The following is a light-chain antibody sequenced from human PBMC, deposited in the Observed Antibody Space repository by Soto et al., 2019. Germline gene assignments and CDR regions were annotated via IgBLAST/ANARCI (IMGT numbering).Light chain of an antibody. Sequence: QSVLTQPPSVSEAPRQRVTISCSGSSSNIGNNVVNWYQQIPGKAPKLLIYYDDLLPSGVSDRFSGSKSGTSASLAISGLQSEDEADYYCAAWDDSLNGLVFGGGTKLTVL. CDR1: SSNIGNNV. CDR3: AAWDDSLNGLV. CDR2: YDD. V-gene: IGLV1-36*01. J-gene: IGLJ2*01.